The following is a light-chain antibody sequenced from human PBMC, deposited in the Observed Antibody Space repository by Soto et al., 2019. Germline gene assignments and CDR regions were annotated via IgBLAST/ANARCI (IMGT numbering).Light chain of an antibody. J-gene: IGLJ1*01. V-gene: IGLV1-40*01. CDR2: ANN. Sequence: QSVLTQPPSVSGAPGQRVTISCTGSRSNIGAGYDVHWYQQLPGTAPKLLIYANNIRPSGVPGRLSGSKSGTSASLAITGLQAEDEADYYCQSYDSSLSGYVFGTGTKVTVL. CDR1: RSNIGAGYD. CDR3: QSYDSSLSGYV.